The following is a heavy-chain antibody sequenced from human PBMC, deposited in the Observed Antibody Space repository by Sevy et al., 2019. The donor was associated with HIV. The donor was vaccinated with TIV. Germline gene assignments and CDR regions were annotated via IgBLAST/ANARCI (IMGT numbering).Heavy chain of an antibody. CDR3: ARGARGAVKYYFDY. Sequence: GGSLRLSCAASGFTFSSYWMSWVRQAPGKGLEWVANIKQDGSEKYYVDSVKGRFTISRDNAKNSLYLQMNSLRAEDTAVYYCARGARGAVKYYFDYWSQGTLVTVSS. V-gene: IGHV3-7*01. CDR1: GFTFSSYW. J-gene: IGHJ4*02. CDR2: IKQDGSEK. D-gene: IGHD3-10*01.